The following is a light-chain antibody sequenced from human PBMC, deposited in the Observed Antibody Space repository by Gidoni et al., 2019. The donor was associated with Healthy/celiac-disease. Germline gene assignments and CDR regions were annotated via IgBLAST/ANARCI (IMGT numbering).Light chain of an antibody. CDR3: QQYGLFT. CDR2: GAS. CDR1: QSVSSSY. J-gene: IGKJ3*01. Sequence: EIVLTQSPGTLSLSPGERATLSCRASQSVSSSYLAWYQQKPGQAPRLLIYGASSRATGIPDRFSGSGSGTDFTLTISRLEPEDFAVYYCQQYGLFTFXPXTKVDIK. V-gene: IGKV3-20*01.